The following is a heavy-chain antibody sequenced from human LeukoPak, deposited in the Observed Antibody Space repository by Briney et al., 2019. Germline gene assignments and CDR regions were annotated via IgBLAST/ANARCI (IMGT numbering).Heavy chain of an antibody. CDR1: GFTFSNYA. Sequence: GGSLRLSCAASGFTFSNYAMSWVRQAPGKGLEWVSGISGSGGSTYYADSVKGRFTISRDNAKNTLYLQMNSLRAEDTAVYYCTRDQRGSDYWFDPWGQGTLVTVSS. V-gene: IGHV3-23*01. CDR2: ISGSGGST. D-gene: IGHD1-26*01. CDR3: TRDQRGSDYWFDP. J-gene: IGHJ5*02.